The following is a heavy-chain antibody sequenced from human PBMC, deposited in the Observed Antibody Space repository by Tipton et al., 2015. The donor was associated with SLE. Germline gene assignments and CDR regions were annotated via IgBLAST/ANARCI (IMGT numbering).Heavy chain of an antibody. D-gene: IGHD4-17*01. Sequence: TLSLTCTVSNGSINLYYWSWIRQSPGKGLVYIGHVYYLGATNYSPSFESRVAMSVDTSKNQFSLKLTSVTTADTAVYYCARAIYADYVPGYYFDYWGQGTLVTVSS. CDR1: NGSINLYY. CDR2: VYYLGAT. CDR3: ARAIYADYVPGYYFDY. V-gene: IGHV4-59*01. J-gene: IGHJ4*02.